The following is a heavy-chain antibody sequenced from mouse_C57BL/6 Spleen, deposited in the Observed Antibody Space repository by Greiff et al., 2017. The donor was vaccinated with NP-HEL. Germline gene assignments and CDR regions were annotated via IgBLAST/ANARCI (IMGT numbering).Heavy chain of an antibody. CDR2: IYPGDGDT. CDR3: ARDSSYYWYFDV. CDR1: GYAFSSYW. Sequence: QVQLQQSGAELVKPGASVKISCKASGYAFSSYWMNWVKQRPGKGLEWIGQIYPGDGDTNYNGKFKGKATLTADKSSSTAYMQLSSLTSEDSAVYFCARDSSYYWYFDVWGTGTTVTVSS. D-gene: IGHD1-1*01. J-gene: IGHJ1*03. V-gene: IGHV1-80*01.